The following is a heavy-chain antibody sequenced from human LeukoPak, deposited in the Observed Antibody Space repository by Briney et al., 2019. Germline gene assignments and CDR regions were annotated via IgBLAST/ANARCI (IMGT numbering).Heavy chain of an antibody. CDR3: ARDLNYDSSGYLPDYYGMDV. J-gene: IGHJ6*02. CDR2: IYYSGST. CDR1: GGSISSYY. D-gene: IGHD3-22*01. Sequence: SETLSLTCTVSGGSISSYYWSWIRQPPGKGLEWIGYIYYSGSTNYNPSLKSRVTISVDTSKNQFPLKLSSVTAADTAVYYCARDLNYDSSGYLPDYYGMDVWGQGTTVTVSS. V-gene: IGHV4-59*01.